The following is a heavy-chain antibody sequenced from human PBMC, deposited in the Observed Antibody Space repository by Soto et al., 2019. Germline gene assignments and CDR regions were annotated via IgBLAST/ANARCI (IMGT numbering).Heavy chain of an antibody. J-gene: IGHJ4*02. V-gene: IGHV3-23*01. CDR2: ISGYGEIT. CDR1: GFTYSSYA. Sequence: GGSLRLSCAASGFTYSSYAMTWVRRAPGKGLEWVSGISGYGEITDYADSVKGRFTISSDNSSSTLYLQMNSLRAEDMAVYYCAKSGSSSGLSLFDFWGQGTLVTVSS. D-gene: IGHD6-13*01. CDR3: AKSGSSSGLSLFDF.